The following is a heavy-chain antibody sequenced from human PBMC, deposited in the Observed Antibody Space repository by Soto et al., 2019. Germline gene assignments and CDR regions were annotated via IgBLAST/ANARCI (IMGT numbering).Heavy chain of an antibody. CDR1: GGSISSSNW. Sequence: ETLSLTCAVSGGSISSSNWWSWVRQPPGKGLEWIGEIYHSGSTNYNPSLKSRVTISVDKSKNQFSLKLSSVTAADTAVYYCARDPEGPYSSRWYEYYYYGMDVWGQGTTVTVSS. V-gene: IGHV4-4*02. CDR3: ARDPEGPYSSRWYEYYYYGMDV. D-gene: IGHD6-13*01. J-gene: IGHJ6*02. CDR2: IYHSGST.